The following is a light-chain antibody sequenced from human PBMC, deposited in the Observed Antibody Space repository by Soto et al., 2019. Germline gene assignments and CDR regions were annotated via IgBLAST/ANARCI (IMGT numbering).Light chain of an antibody. Sequence: MPQSPAIVAVSKAERATLSCRASQSVSSNLAWYQQKPGQAPRLLSYGASSRATAIPGRFSGSGSGTDFTLTISRLEPEDFAVYYCQQYGSSPPWTFGQGTKVDI. V-gene: IGKV3-20*01. CDR2: GAS. CDR3: QQYGSSPPWT. CDR1: QSVSSN. J-gene: IGKJ1*01.